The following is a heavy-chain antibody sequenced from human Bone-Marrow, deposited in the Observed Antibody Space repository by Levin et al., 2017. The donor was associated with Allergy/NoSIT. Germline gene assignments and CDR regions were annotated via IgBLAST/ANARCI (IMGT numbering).Heavy chain of an antibody. V-gene: IGHV3-23*01. D-gene: IGHD3-10*01. CDR1: GFTFSSYA. CDR2: VTGSGGST. Sequence: GESLKISCAASGFTFSSYAMSWVRQAPGKGLEWVSTVTGSGGSTYYADSVKGRFTISRDNSKNTLYLQMNSLRAEDTAVYYCAKDWGSGVLDAFDIWGQGTMVTVSS. J-gene: IGHJ3*02. CDR3: AKDWGSGVLDAFDI.